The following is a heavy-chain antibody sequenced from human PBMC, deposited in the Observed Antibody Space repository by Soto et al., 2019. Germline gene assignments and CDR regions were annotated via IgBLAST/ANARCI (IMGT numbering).Heavy chain of an antibody. V-gene: IGHV1-24*01. CDR2: LDYEEGER. Sequence: ASVKVSCKVSGTSLSGLPMHWVRQAPGKGLEWMGSLDYEEGERSFAHRFQGRLTVTEDTSTDTAYMELSSLMSEDTAVYYCARGLDYDSRAAPSSNPRDYWGQGTLATVSS. D-gene: IGHD3-22*01. CDR1: GTSLSGLP. CDR3: ARGLDYDSRAAPSSNPRDY. J-gene: IGHJ4*02.